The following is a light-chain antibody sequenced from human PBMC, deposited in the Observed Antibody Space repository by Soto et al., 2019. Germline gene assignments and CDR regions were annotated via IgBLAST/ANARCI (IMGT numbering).Light chain of an antibody. V-gene: IGLV3-1*01. CDR3: QAWDSSTDVV. Sequence: SYELTQPPSVSVSPGQTASITCSGDELGDKYTCWYQQKPGQSPVLVIYQHSHRPSGIPERFSGSNSGNTATLTISGTQAMDEADYYCQAWDSSTDVVFGGGTKLTVL. CDR2: QHS. CDR1: ELGDKY. J-gene: IGLJ2*01.